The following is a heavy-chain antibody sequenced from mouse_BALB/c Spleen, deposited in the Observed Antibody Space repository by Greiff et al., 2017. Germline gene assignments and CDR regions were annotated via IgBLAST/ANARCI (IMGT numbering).Heavy chain of an antibody. CDR2: ISYDGSN. CDR3: AREDYGNSFAY. CDR1: GYSITSGYY. D-gene: IGHD2-1*01. V-gene: IGHV3-6*02. J-gene: IGHJ3*01. Sequence: EVQLQESGPGLVKPSQSLSLTCSVTGYSITSGYYWNWIRQFPGNKLEWMGYISYDGSNNYNPSLKNRISITRDTSKNQFFLKLNSVTTEDTATYHCAREDYGNSFAYWGQGTLVTVSA.